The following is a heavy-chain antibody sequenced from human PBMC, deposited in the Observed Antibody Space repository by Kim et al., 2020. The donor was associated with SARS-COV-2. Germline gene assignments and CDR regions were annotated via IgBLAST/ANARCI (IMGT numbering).Heavy chain of an antibody. J-gene: IGHJ4*02. D-gene: IGHD3-16*01. Sequence: GGSLRLSCAASGFTVSSNYMSWVRQAPGKGLEWVSVIYSGGSTYYADSVKGRFTISRDDSKNTLYLQMNSLRAEDTAVYYCARDIVRGGGTFDYWGQGTLVTVSS. CDR1: GFTVSSNY. CDR3: ARDIVRGGGTFDY. V-gene: IGHV3-53*01. CDR2: IYSGGST.